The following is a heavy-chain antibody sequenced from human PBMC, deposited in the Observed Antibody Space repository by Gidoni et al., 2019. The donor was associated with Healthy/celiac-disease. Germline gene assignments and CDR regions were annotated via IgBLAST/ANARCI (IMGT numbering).Heavy chain of an antibody. D-gene: IGHD3-10*01. J-gene: IGHJ5*02. CDR2: IYYSGST. Sequence: QVQLQESGPGLVKPSQTLSLTCTVSGGSISSGGYYWSWIRQHPGKGLEWIGYIYYSGSTYYNPSLKSRVTISVDTSKNQFSLKLSSVTAADTAVYYCARDLGGYYGSGSYSGGNWFDPWGQGTLVTVSS. CDR3: ARDLGGYYGSGSYSGGNWFDP. V-gene: IGHV4-31*03. CDR1: GGSISSGGYY.